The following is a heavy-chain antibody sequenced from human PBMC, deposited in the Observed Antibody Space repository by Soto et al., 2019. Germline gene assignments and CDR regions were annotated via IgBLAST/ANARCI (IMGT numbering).Heavy chain of an antibody. D-gene: IGHD5-12*01. CDR2: IIPIFGTA. J-gene: IGHJ6*02. CDR1: GGTFSSYA. CDR3: ARAYSGYDYRMLPSYYYYGMDV. V-gene: IGHV1-69*13. Sequence: SVKVSCKASGGTFSSYAISWVRQAPGQGLEWMGGIIPIFGTANYAQKFQGRVTITADESTSTAYMELSSLRSEDTAVYYCARAYSGYDYRMLPSYYYYGMDVWGQGTTVTVSS.